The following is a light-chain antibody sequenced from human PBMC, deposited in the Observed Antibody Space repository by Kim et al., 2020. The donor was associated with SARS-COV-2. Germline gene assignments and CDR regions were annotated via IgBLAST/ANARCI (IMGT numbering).Light chain of an antibody. Sequence: GQSFPISCTGPSSDVGAYKYVSWYQQHPGKAPELMIFDVSERPSGISNRFSGSKSGNTASLTISGLQAEDEADYYCSSYARSSSYVFGTGTQLTVL. J-gene: IGLJ1*01. CDR3: SSYARSSSYV. V-gene: IGLV2-14*04. CDR1: SSDVGAYKY. CDR2: DVS.